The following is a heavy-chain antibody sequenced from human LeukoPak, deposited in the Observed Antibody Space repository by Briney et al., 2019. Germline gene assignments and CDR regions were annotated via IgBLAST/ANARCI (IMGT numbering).Heavy chain of an antibody. V-gene: IGHV4-30-2*01. CDR1: GGSISSGGYS. CDR2: IYHSGST. D-gene: IGHD6-19*01. CDR3: AGGYSSGWYAYPLFDY. Sequence: SETLSLTCAVSGGSISSGGYSWSWIRQPPGKGLEWIGYIYHSGSTYYNPSLKSRVTISVDRSKNQSSLKLSSVTAADTAVYYCAGGYSSGWYAYPLFDYWGQGTLVTVSS. J-gene: IGHJ4*02.